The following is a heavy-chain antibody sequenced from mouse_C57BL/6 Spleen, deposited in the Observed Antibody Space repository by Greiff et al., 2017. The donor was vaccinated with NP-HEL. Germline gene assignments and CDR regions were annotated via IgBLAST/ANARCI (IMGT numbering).Heavy chain of an antibody. Sequence: VQLLQSGAELVRPGASVTLSCKASGYTFTDYEMHWVKQTPVHGLEWIGAIDPETGGTAYNQKFKGKAILTADKSSSTAYMELRSLTSEDSAVYYCTLPSYGSSYDYAMDYWGQGTSVTVSS. CDR2: IDPETGGT. V-gene: IGHV1-15*01. D-gene: IGHD1-1*01. J-gene: IGHJ4*01. CDR1: GYTFTDYE. CDR3: TLPSYGSSYDYAMDY.